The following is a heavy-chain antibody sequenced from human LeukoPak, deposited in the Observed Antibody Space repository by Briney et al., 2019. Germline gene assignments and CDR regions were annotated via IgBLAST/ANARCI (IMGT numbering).Heavy chain of an antibody. J-gene: IGHJ3*02. Sequence: SETLSLTCSVSGASIRSYFWGWIRQSPGKGLEWIGYVYDNDISNFNPSLESRVTILVDRSKSQFSLKPRSVTAADTAVYYCARGLVLATDEAFDIWGPGTMVTVSS. CDR1: GASIRSYF. CDR2: VYDNDIS. V-gene: IGHV4-59*01. CDR3: ARGLVLATDEAFDI. D-gene: IGHD5-12*01.